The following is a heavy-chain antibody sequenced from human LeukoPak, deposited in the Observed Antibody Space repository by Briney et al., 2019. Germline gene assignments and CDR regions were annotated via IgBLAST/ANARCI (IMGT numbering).Heavy chain of an antibody. CDR3: ARVGREYQLLSNYYYCGMDV. D-gene: IGHD2-2*01. CDR2: IKQDGSEK. J-gene: IGHJ6*02. CDR1: GFTFSSYW. V-gene: IGHV3-7*01. Sequence: GGSLRLSCAASGFTFSSYWMSWVRQAPGKGLEWVANIKQDGSEKYYVDSVKGRFTISRDNAKNSLYLQMNSLRAEDTAVYYCARVGREYQLLSNYYYCGMDVWGQGTTVTVSS.